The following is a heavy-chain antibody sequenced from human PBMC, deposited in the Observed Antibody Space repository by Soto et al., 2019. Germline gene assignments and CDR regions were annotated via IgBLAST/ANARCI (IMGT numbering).Heavy chain of an antibody. CDR1: GYSFTSYW. CDR3: ASSYYDFWSGDYNWFDP. CDR2: IYPGDSDT. V-gene: IGHV5-51*01. D-gene: IGHD3-3*01. Sequence: PGESLKISCKGSGYSFTSYWIGRVRQMPGKGLEWMGIIYPGDSDTRYSPSFQGQVTISADKSISTAYLQWSSLKASDTAMYYCASSYYDFWSGDYNWFDPWGQGTLVTVSS. J-gene: IGHJ5*02.